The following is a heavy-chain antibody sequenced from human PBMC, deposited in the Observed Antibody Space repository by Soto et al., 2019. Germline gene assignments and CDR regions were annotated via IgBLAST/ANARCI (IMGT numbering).Heavy chain of an antibody. Sequence: EVQLVESGGGLVQPGGFLRLSCAASGFSFSSHSMNWVRQAPGKGLEWVSYISSTSSIIYYADSVKGRFTTSRDNAKNSLYLQMNSLRDEGTAVYYCAGAKGWPDISFHPWGQGTLVIVSS. CDR2: ISSTSSII. D-gene: IGHD3-9*01. CDR1: GFSFSSHS. J-gene: IGHJ1*01. V-gene: IGHV3-48*02. CDR3: AGAKGWPDISFHP.